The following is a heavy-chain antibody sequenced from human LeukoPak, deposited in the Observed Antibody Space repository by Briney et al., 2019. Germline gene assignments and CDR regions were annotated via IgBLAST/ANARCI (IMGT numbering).Heavy chain of an antibody. CDR1: GGSISSGDYY. CDR3: ARDHYGARVGTFDY. V-gene: IGHV4-30-4*01. Sequence: SGTLSLTCTVSGGSISSGDYYWSWIRQPPGKGLEWIGYIYYSGSTYYNPSLKSRVTISVDTSKNQFSLKLSSVTAADTAVYYCARDHYGARVGTFDYWGQGTLVTVSS. J-gene: IGHJ4*02. D-gene: IGHD4-17*01. CDR2: IYYSGST.